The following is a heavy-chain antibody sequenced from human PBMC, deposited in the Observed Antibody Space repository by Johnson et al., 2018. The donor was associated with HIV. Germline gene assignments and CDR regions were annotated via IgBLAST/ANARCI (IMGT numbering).Heavy chain of an antibody. D-gene: IGHD4/OR15-4a*01. CDR1: GFTFSSYR. J-gene: IGHJ3*02. CDR3: ARDSTPWGDDYVDYAFDI. Sequence: VQLVESGGGLVQPGGSLRLSCAASGFTFSSYRMSWVRQAPGKGLEWVANIKQDGSEKYYVDSVKGRFTISRDNAKNSLLLQMNSLRAEDTAVYYCARDSTPWGDDYVDYAFDIWGQGTLVTVSS. V-gene: IGHV3-7*01. CDR2: IKQDGSEK.